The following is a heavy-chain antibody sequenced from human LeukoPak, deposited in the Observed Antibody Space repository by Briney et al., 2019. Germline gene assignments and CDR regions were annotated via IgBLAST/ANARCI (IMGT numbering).Heavy chain of an antibody. Sequence: PGGSLRLSCAASGFTFSSYSMNWVRQAPGKGLEWVSSISSSSSYIYYADSVKGRFTISRDNAKNSLYLQMNSLRAEDTAVYYCARDGTSMIVLGGAFDIWGQGTMVTVSS. D-gene: IGHD3-22*01. CDR3: ARDGTSMIVLGGAFDI. V-gene: IGHV3-21*01. J-gene: IGHJ3*02. CDR1: GFTFSSYS. CDR2: ISSSSSYI.